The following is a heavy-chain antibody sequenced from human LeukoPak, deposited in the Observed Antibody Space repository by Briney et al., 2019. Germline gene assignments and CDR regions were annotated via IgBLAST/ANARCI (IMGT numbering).Heavy chain of an antibody. V-gene: IGHV3-23*01. CDR2: ISGSGGST. D-gene: IGHD4-17*01. CDR1: GFTFSSYG. J-gene: IGHJ4*02. CDR3: AKDGDGEFDY. Sequence: PGGTLRLSCAASGFTFSSYGLSWVRQAPGKGLEWVSAISGSGGSTYYADSVKGRFTISRDNSKNTLYLQMNSLRAEDTAVYYCAKDGDGEFDYWGQGTLVTVSS.